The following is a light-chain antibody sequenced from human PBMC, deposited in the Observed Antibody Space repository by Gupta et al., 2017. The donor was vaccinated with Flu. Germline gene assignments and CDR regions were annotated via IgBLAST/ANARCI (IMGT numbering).Light chain of an antibody. CDR2: GAS. CDR3: QQYGSSPGTT. V-gene: IGKV3-20*01. Sequence: EIVLTQSPGTLSLSPGERATLSCRASQSVSSSYLAWYQQKPGQAPRLLIYGASSRATGIPDRVSGSGSGTDFTLTISRLEPEDFAVYYCQQYGSSPGTTFGQGTKVEIK. J-gene: IGKJ1*01. CDR1: QSVSSSY.